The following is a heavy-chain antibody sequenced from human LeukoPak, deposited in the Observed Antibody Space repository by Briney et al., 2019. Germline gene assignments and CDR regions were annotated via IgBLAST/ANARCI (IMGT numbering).Heavy chain of an antibody. D-gene: IGHD6-19*01. CDR3: ASSGPKDYYYYGMDV. CDR1: GGSISSYY. J-gene: IGHJ6*02. CDR2: IYYSGNT. Sequence: SETLSLTCTVSGGSISSYYWSWIRQPPGKALEWIGYIYYSGNTNYTPSLKSRVTISVDRSKNQFSLKLSSVTAADTAVYYCASSGPKDYYYYGMDVWGQGTTVTVSS. V-gene: IGHV4-59*12.